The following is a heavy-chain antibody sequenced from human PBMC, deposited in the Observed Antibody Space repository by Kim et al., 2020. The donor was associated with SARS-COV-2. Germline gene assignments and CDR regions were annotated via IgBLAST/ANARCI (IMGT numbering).Heavy chain of an antibody. V-gene: IGHV4-34*01. CDR1: GGSFSDYS. D-gene: IGHD3-22*01. CDR3: ARGRGGISMVVVVITAAEYYFDS. CDR2: IDHRGIT. J-gene: IGHJ4*02. Sequence: SETLSLTCAVYGGSFSDYSWSWIRQPPGKGLEWIGDIDHRGITNYNPSLKSRLTISVDTSKNQFSLKLTSVTAADTAVYYCARGRGGISMVVVVITAAEYYFDSWGRGSRVTVSS.